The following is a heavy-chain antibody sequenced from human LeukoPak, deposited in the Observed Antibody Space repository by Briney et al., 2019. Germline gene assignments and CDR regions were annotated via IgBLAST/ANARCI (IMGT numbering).Heavy chain of an antibody. D-gene: IGHD3-10*01. CDR1: GGSISSSSYY. J-gene: IGHJ4*02. CDR3: EYYGSGSGDY. V-gene: IGHV4-39*01. CDR2: IYYSGST. Sequence: SETLSLTCTVSGGSISSSSYYWGWIRQPPGKGLEWIGSIYYSGSTYYNPSLKSRVTISVDTSKNQFSLKLSSVTAADTAVYYCEYYGSGSGDYWGQGTLVTVSS.